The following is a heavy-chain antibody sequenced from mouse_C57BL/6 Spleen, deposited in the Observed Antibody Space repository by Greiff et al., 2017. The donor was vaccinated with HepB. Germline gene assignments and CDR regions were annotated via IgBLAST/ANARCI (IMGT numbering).Heavy chain of an antibody. CDR3: ARRHYGTAMDY. J-gene: IGHJ4*01. Sequence: VQLQQPGAELVKPGASVKMSCKASGYTFTSYWITWVKQRPGQGLEWIGDIYPGSGSTNYNEKFKSKATLTVDTSFSTAYMQLSSLTSEDSAVYYCARRHYGTAMDYWGQGTSVTVSS. CDR1: GYTFTSYW. D-gene: IGHD1-1*01. CDR2: IYPGSGST. V-gene: IGHV1-55*01.